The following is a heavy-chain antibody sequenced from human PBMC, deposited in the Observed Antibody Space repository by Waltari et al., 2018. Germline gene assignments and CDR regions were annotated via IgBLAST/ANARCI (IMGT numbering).Heavy chain of an antibody. Sequence: EVQLLESGGGLVQPGGSLELSCTASGFNFSSYAISWVRQSPARGLEWVSGSSATGVSTYYADSVKGRFTISRDNSKTTLYLQMNSLRAEDTAVYYCAKGLDLFDSWGQGTLVTVSS. CDR2: SSATGVST. CDR1: GFNFSSYA. V-gene: IGHV3-23*01. D-gene: IGHD6-19*01. CDR3: AKGLDLFDS. J-gene: IGHJ4*02.